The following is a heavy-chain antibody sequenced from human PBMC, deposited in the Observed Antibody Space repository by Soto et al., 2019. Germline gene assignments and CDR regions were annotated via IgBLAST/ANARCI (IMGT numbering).Heavy chain of an antibody. J-gene: IGHJ4*02. CDR3: ARVRYYYDSSGYYPPPDY. V-gene: IGHV5-51*01. CDR2: IYPGDSDT. CDR1: GYSFTSYW. Sequence: GESLKISCKGSGYSFTSYWIGWVRQMPGKGLEWMGIIYPGDSDTRYSPSFQGQVTISADKSISTAYLQWSSLKASDTAMYYCARVRYYYDSSGYYPPPDYWGQGTLVTVSS. D-gene: IGHD3-22*01.